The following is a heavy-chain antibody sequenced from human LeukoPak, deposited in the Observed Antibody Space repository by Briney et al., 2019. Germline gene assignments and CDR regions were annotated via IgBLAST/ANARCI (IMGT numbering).Heavy chain of an antibody. D-gene: IGHD3-16*02. CDR1: GFTFSSYS. J-gene: IGHJ6*03. Sequence: GGSLRLSCAASGFTFSSYSMNWVRQAPGKGLEWVSSISSSSSYIYYADSVKGRFTISRDNAKNSLYLQMNSLRAEDTAVYYCAKSYRLVYYMDVWGKGTTVTVSS. CDR2: ISSSSSYI. V-gene: IGHV3-21*01. CDR3: AKSYRLVYYMDV.